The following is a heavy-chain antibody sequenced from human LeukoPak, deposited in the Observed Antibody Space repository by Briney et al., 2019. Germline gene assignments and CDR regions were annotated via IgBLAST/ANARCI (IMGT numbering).Heavy chain of an antibody. CDR3: ARHPFSTPFDY. Sequence: PSETLSLTCSVSGGSTSGFYWSWIRQPPGKGLEWIGYVYYTGYSNYNPSLKSRVSMSLDTSENQVSLRLSSVTAADTAVYYCARHPFSTPFDYWGRGTLVTVSS. D-gene: IGHD2/OR15-2a*01. V-gene: IGHV4-59*08. J-gene: IGHJ4*02. CDR1: GGSTSGFY. CDR2: VYYTGYS.